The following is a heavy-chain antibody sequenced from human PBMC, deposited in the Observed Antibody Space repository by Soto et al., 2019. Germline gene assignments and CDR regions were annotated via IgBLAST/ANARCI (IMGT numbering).Heavy chain of an antibody. J-gene: IGHJ6*02. CDR3: ARSFAMVRGPYYVGMDV. CDR2: ISAYNGNT. CDR1: GYTFTSYG. Sequence: RASVKVSCKASGYTFTSYGISWVRQAPGQGLEWMGWISAYNGNTNYAQKLQGRVTMTTDTSTSTAYMELRSLRSEDTAVYYCARSFAMVRGPYYVGMDVWGQGTTVTVS. V-gene: IGHV1-18*01. D-gene: IGHD3-10*01.